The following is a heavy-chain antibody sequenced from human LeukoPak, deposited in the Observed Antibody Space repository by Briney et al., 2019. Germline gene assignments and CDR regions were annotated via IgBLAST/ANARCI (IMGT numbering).Heavy chain of an antibody. V-gene: IGHV4-4*02. CDR1: GGSISSSNW. D-gene: IGHD3-22*01. CDR3: ARDFYYDSSGYYDALDI. J-gene: IGHJ3*02. CDR2: IYHSGST. Sequence: SETLSLTCAVSGGSISSSNWWSWVRQPPGKGLEWIGEIYHSGSTNYNPSLKSRVTISVDKSKNQFSLKLSSVAAADTAVYYCARDFYYDSSGYYDALDIWGQGTMVTVSS.